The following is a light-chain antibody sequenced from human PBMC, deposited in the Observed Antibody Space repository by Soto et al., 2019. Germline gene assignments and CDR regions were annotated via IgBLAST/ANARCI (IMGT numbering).Light chain of an antibody. CDR2: EAS. J-gene: IGKJ4*01. Sequence: LQMAKSATTLSASVADRVTITCRASQNIRSWLAWYQQKPGKAPKLLIYEASSLESGVPSRFSGSGSGTEFTLTISSLQPDDFATYYCQQDNTFSVTFGRGTKVDIK. CDR1: QNIRSW. CDR3: QQDNTFSVT. V-gene: IGKV1-5*03.